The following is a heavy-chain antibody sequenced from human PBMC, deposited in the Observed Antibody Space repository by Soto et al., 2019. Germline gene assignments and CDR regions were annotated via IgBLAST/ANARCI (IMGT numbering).Heavy chain of an antibody. J-gene: IGHJ5*02. CDR3: ARRAPLYGSGSSRFDP. Sequence: ETLSLTCNVSGGSISSSSYYWGWIRQPPGKGLEWIGTISYSGSTSYNPSLKSRVTISVDTSKNQFSLKLRSVTAADTAVYYCARRAPLYGSGSSRFDPWGQGTLVTVSS. V-gene: IGHV4-39*01. D-gene: IGHD3-10*01. CDR2: ISYSGST. CDR1: GGSISSSSYY.